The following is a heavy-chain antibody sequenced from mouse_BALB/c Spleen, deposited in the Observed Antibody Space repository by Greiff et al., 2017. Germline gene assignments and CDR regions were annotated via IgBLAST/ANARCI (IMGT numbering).Heavy chain of an antibody. CDR3: TRDGYWFAY. Sequence: VKLVESGAELVKPGASVKLSCKASGYTFTSYYMYWVKQRPGQGLEWIGEINPSNGGTNLNEKFKSKATLTVDKSSSTAYMQLSSLTSEDSAVYYCTRDGYWFAYWGQGTLVTVSA. CDR2: INPSNGGT. D-gene: IGHD2-3*01. CDR1: GYTFTSYY. V-gene: IGHV1S81*02. J-gene: IGHJ3*01.